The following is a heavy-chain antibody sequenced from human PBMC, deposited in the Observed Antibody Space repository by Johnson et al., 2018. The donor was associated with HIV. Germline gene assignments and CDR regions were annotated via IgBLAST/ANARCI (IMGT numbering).Heavy chain of an antibody. J-gene: IGHJ3*02. CDR2: IGTAGDT. V-gene: IGHV3-13*01. Sequence: VQLVESGGGVVRPGGSLRLSCAASGFTFSSYDMHWVRQATGKGLEWVSAIGTAGDTYYPGSVKGRFTISRENAKNSLYLQMNSLRAGDTAVYYCTVAGNGGAFDIWGQGTMVTVSS. CDR1: GFTFSSYD. CDR3: TVAGNGGAFDI. D-gene: IGHD6-19*01.